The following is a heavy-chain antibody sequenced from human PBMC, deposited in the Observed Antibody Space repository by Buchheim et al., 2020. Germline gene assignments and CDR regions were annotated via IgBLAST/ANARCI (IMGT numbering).Heavy chain of an antibody. CDR1: GFTFSIYW. J-gene: IGHJ5*02. CDR3: AIHQGITICGVVPNMGGFDP. V-gene: IGHV3-74*01. D-gene: IGHD3-3*01. Sequence: EVQLVESGGGLVQPGGSLRLSCAASGFTFSIYWMHWVRQAPGKGLVWVSRINSDGSSTSYADSVKGRFTISRDNAKNTLYLQMNSLRAEDTAVYYCAIHQGITICGVVPNMGGFDPWGQGTL. CDR2: INSDGSST.